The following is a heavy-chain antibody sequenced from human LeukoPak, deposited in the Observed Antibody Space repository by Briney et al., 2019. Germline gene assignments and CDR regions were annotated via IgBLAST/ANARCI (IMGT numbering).Heavy chain of an antibody. Sequence: SGPTLVKPTQTLTLTCTFSGFSLSTSGVGVGWIRQPPGKALEWLALIYWKDDKRYRPSLKSRLTITKDTSKNQVVLTMTNMDPVDTATYYCAHRRSGSGSVRLFDYWGQGTLVTVSS. J-gene: IGHJ4*02. V-gene: IGHV2-5*01. CDR2: IYWKDDK. D-gene: IGHD3-10*01. CDR3: AHRRSGSGSVRLFDY. CDR1: GFSLSTSGVG.